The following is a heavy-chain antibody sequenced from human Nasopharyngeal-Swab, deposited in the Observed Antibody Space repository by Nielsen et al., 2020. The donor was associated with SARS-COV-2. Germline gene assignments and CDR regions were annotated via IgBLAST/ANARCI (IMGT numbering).Heavy chain of an antibody. D-gene: IGHD3-10*02. CDR1: GFTFSSYA. CDR3: AKAPRGITMSYFQH. V-gene: IGHV3-23*01. Sequence: LSLTCAASGFTFSSYAMSWVRQAPGKGLEWVSAISGSGGSTYYADSVKGRFTISRDNSKSTLYLQMNSLRAEDTAVYYCAKAPRGITMSYFQHWGQGTLVTVSS. J-gene: IGHJ1*01. CDR2: ISGSGGST.